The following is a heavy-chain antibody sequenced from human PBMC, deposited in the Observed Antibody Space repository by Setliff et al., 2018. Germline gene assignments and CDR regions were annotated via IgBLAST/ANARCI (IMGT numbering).Heavy chain of an antibody. J-gene: IGHJ4*02. Sequence: PGGSLRLSCVASGFNFRDYWMGWVRQAPGKGLEWVANIKQDGGETSYVDSVKGRFTISRDTAKRSVYLQMSSLRADDTAVYFCARGEYDNFWRGHSGYFDYWGQGALVTVSS. V-gene: IGHV3-7*03. CDR3: ARGEYDNFWRGHSGYFDY. CDR1: GFNFRDYW. D-gene: IGHD3-3*01. CDR2: IKQDGGET.